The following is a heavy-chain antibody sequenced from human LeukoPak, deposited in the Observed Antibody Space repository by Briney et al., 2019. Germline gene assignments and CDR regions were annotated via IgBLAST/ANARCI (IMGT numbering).Heavy chain of an antibody. Sequence: ETLSLTCAVYGGSFSGYYWSWVRQAPGKGLEWVANIKQDGSEKYYVDSVKGRFTISRDNAKNSLYLQMNSLRAEDTAVYYRARDWGTYYYGSGSYYPWGQGTLVTVSS. D-gene: IGHD3-10*01. CDR3: ARDWGTYYYGSGSYYP. J-gene: IGHJ5*02. CDR1: GGSFSGYY. CDR2: IKQDGSEK. V-gene: IGHV3-7*01.